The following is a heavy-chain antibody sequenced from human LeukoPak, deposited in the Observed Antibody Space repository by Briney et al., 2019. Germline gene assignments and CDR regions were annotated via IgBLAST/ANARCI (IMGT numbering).Heavy chain of an antibody. J-gene: IGHJ6*02. CDR2: IYHSGST. CDR3: ARSDYYYGMDV. CDR1: GGSISSGGYS. V-gene: IGHV4-30-2*01. Sequence: PSETLSLTCAVSGGSISSGGYSWSWIRQPPGKGLEWIGYIYHSGSTYYNPSLKSRVTISVDRSENQFSLKLSSVTAADTAVYYCARSDYYYGMDVWGQGTTVTVSS.